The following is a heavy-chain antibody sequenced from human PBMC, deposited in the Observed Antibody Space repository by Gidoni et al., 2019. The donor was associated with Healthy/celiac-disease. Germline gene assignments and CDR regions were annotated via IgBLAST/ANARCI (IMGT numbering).Heavy chain of an antibody. CDR1: GLTFDDYA. CDR2: ISWNSGSI. V-gene: IGHV3-9*01. D-gene: IGHD6-19*01. J-gene: IGHJ4*02. CDR3: AKDRGSSGWYYFDY. Sequence: EVQLVESGGGLVQPGRSLRLSCAASGLTFDDYAMPWVRQAPGKGLEWVSGISWNSGSIGYADSVKGRFTISRDNAKNSLYLQMNSLRAEDTALYYCAKDRGSSGWYYFDYWGQGTLVTVSS.